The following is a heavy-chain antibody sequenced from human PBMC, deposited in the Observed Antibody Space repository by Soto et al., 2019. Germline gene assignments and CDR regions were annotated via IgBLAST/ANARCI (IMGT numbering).Heavy chain of an antibody. Sequence: PSETLSLTCTVSGGSISSGGYYWSWIRQHPGKGLEWVGYIYYSGSTYYNPSLKSRVTISVDTSKNQFSLKLSSVTAADTAVYYCARERRFLEWLLYDYGGQGTLVTVSS. V-gene: IGHV4-31*03. CDR3: ARERRFLEWLLYDY. CDR2: IYYSGST. J-gene: IGHJ4*02. D-gene: IGHD3-3*01. CDR1: GGSISSGGYY.